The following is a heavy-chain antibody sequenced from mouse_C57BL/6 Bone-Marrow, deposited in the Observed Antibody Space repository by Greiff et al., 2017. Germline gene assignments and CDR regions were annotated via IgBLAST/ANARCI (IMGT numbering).Heavy chain of an antibody. CDR3: ARSKNWNSWFAY. V-gene: IGHV1-54*01. Sequence: QVQLQQSGAELVRPGTSVKVSCKASGYAFTNYLIEWVKQRPGQGLEWIGVINPGSGGTNYNEKFKGKATLTADKSSSTAYMQLSSLTSADCAVYFCARSKNWNSWFAYWGQGTLVTVSA. D-gene: IGHD4-1*01. CDR1: GYAFTNYL. J-gene: IGHJ3*01. CDR2: INPGSGGT.